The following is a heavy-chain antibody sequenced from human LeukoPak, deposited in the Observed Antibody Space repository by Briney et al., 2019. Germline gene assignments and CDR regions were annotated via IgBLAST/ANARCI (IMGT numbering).Heavy chain of an antibody. CDR3: ARAHPWNYVGNDAFDI. V-gene: IGHV1-2*02. CDR2: INPNSGGT. CDR1: GYTFTGYY. D-gene: IGHD1-7*01. J-gene: IGHJ3*02. Sequence: ASVKVSCKASGYTFTGYYMHWVRQAPGQGLEWMGWINPNSGGTNYAQKFQGRVTITRNTSISTAYMELSSLRSEDTAVYYCARAHPWNYVGNDAFDIWGQGTMVTVSS.